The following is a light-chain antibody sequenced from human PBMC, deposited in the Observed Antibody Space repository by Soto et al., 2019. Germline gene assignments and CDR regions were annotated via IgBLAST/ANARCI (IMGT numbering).Light chain of an antibody. J-gene: IGLJ2*01. CDR2: GNS. Sequence: VLTQPPSVSGAPGQRVTISCTGSSSNIGAGYDVHWYQQLPGTAPKLLIYGNSNRPSGVPDRFSGSKSATSASLAITGLQAEDEADYYCQSYDSSLSGSVFGGGTKLTVL. CDR1: SSNIGAGYD. CDR3: QSYDSSLSGSV. V-gene: IGLV1-40*01.